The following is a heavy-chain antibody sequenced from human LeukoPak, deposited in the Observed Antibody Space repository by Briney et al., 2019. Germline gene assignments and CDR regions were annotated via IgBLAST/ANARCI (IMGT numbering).Heavy chain of an antibody. V-gene: IGHV1-2*02. CDR2: INPNSGGT. Sequence: GASVKVSCKASGYTFTGYYMHWVRQAPGQGLEWMGWINPNSGGTNYAQKFQGRVTMTRDTSISTAYMELSRLRSDDTAVYYCARTNYDSSGYYVYNWFDPWGQGTLVTVSS. D-gene: IGHD3-22*01. J-gene: IGHJ5*02. CDR3: ARTNYDSSGYYVYNWFDP. CDR1: GYTFTGYY.